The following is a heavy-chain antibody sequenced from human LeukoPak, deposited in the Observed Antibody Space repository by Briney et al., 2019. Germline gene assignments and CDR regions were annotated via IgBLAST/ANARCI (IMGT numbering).Heavy chain of an antibody. CDR2: ISRRSGSI. Sequence: GGSLRLSCAASGFTFSSYSMNWVRQVPGKGLEWVSSISRRSGSISYADSVKGRFTISRDNAKSSLYLQMNSLRAGDTAVYYCAVVGALYYFDYWGQGTLVTVSS. D-gene: IGHD1-26*01. J-gene: IGHJ4*02. CDR1: GFTFSSYS. CDR3: AVVGALYYFDY. V-gene: IGHV3-21*06.